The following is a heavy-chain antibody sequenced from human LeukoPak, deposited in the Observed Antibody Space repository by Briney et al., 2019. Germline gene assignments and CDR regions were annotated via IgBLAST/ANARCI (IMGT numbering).Heavy chain of an antibody. CDR2: ITGSSSYI. CDR1: GFTFSSYS. CDR3: AKDLTVTSTCYFDL. Sequence: GGSLRPSCAASGFTFSSYSMNWVRQAPGKGLEWVSSITGSSSYIYYADSVRGRFTISRDNAKNSLYLQMNSLRAEDTAVYYCAKDLTVTSTCYFDLWGQGTPVTVSS. J-gene: IGHJ5*02. D-gene: IGHD4-17*01. V-gene: IGHV3-21*01.